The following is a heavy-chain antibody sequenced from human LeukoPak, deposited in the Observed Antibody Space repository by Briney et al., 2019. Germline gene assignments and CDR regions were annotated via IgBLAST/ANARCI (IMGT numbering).Heavy chain of an antibody. D-gene: IGHD3-3*01. Sequence: GGSLRLSCAASGFTFSSYWMYWVRQAPGKGLVWVSRINSDGSSTSYADSVKGRFTISRDNAKNTLYLQMNSLRAEDTAVYYCARETGKRITIFGVVSAAFGIWGQGTMVTVSS. J-gene: IGHJ3*02. CDR3: ARETGKRITIFGVVSAAFGI. V-gene: IGHV3-74*01. CDR1: GFTFSSYW. CDR2: INSDGSST.